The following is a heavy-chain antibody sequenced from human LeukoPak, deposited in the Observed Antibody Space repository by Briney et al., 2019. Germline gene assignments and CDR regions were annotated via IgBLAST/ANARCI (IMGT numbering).Heavy chain of an antibody. J-gene: IGHJ4*02. D-gene: IGHD5-18*01. CDR3: ARGERGYSYGSAVLLPY. CDR1: GFTFSSYS. Sequence: GGSLRLSCAASGFTFSSYSMNWVRQAPGKGLEWVSYISSSSSTIYYADSVKGRFTISRDNAKNSLYLQMNSLRAEDTAVYYCARGERGYSYGSAVLLPYWGQGTLSPSPQ. CDR2: ISSSSSTI. V-gene: IGHV3-48*01.